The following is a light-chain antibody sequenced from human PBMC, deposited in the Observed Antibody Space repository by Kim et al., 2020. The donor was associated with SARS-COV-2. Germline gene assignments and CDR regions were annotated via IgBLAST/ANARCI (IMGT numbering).Light chain of an antibody. V-gene: IGLV3-19*01. J-gene: IGLJ3*02. Sequence: SSELTQDPAVSVALGQTVRITCQGDSLRSYYASWYQQKPGQAPVLVIYGKNNRPSGIPDRSPGSSSGNTASLIITGAQAEDEADYYCNSRDSSGNPNWVF. CDR1: SLRSYY. CDR3: NSRDSSGNPNWV. CDR2: GKN.